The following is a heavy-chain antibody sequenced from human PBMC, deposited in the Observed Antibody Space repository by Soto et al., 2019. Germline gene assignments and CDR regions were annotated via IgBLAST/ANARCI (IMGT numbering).Heavy chain of an antibody. Sequence: EVQLFDSVGALVQHGGSLRLSCAASRLTFSNYVVNWVRQAPGKGLEWVSTVGGTGDTYYPDSVKGRFTISRDNSKNMIYLQMSGLRAEDTAVYYCATSGHCNSLKCTSFDMWGQGTMVAVSS. J-gene: IGHJ3*02. D-gene: IGHD2-2*01. CDR3: ATSGHCNSLKCTSFDM. V-gene: IGHV3-23*01. CDR2: VGGTGDT. CDR1: RLTFSNYV.